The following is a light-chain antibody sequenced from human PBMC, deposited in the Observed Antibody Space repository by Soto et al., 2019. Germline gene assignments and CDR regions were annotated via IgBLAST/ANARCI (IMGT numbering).Light chain of an antibody. J-gene: IGLJ1*01. CDR3: SSKTSSRTPFV. Sequence: YVLTQPASVSGSPGQSITISCTVTSSDVGGYNYVSWYQQHPGNAPRLMIYEVNNRPSGVPNRFSGSKSGNTASLTISGLQAEDEADYYCSSKTSSRTPFVFGTGTKVTVL. CDR1: SSDVGGYNY. V-gene: IGLV2-14*01. CDR2: EVN.